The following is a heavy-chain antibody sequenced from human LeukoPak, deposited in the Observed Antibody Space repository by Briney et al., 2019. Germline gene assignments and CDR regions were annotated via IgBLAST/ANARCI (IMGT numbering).Heavy chain of an antibody. D-gene: IGHD6-19*01. Sequence: TGGSLRLSCAASGFTFSSYGMHWVRQAPGKGLEWVAVISYDGSTKYYADSVKGRFTISRDYSKNTLYLQMSSLRAEDTALYYCAKAHGSGWFYFDYWGQGTLVTVSS. J-gene: IGHJ4*02. V-gene: IGHV3-30*18. CDR2: ISYDGSTK. CDR1: GFTFSSYG. CDR3: AKAHGSGWFYFDY.